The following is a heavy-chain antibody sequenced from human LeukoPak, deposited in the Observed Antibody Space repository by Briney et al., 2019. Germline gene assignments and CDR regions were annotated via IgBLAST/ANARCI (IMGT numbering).Heavy chain of an antibody. Sequence: GGSLRLSCAASGFTFSSYTMSWVRQAPGKGLEWVSTITTSYGNTYYADSVKGRFTVSRDNSKNTLFLQMNSLRAEDTAVYYCAKDGGLWVSAHWGDSWGRGTLVTVSS. CDR3: AKDGGLWVSAHWGDS. CDR1: GFTFSSYT. V-gene: IGHV3-23*01. CDR2: ITTSYGNT. D-gene: IGHD7-27*01. J-gene: IGHJ4*02.